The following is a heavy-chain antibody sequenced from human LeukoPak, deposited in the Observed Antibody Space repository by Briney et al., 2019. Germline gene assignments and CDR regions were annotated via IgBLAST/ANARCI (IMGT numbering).Heavy chain of an antibody. J-gene: IGHJ6*03. CDR3: AKDGGLLWFGELPRTFYYMDV. Sequence: GGSLRLSCAGSGFPFSSHGMNWVRQAPGKGLEWVSAISGSGGSTYYADSVKGRFTISRDNSKNTLYLQMNSLRAEDTAVYYCAKDGGLLWFGELPRTFYYMDVWGKGTTVTVSS. V-gene: IGHV3-23*01. CDR1: GFPFSSHG. CDR2: ISGSGGST. D-gene: IGHD3-10*01.